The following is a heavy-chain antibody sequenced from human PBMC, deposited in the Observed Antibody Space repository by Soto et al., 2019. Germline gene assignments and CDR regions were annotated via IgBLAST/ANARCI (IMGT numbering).Heavy chain of an antibody. D-gene: IGHD6-13*01. CDR3: AKVRLGGGRIADHYYYGMDV. Sequence: PGGSLRLSCAASGFTFSSYSMNWVRQAPGKGLEWVSSISSSNNYIYYADSVKGRFTISRDNAKNSLYLQMNSLRAEDTAVYYCAKVRLGGGRIADHYYYGMDVWGQGTTVTVSS. V-gene: IGHV3-21*01. CDR2: ISSSNNYI. CDR1: GFTFSSYS. J-gene: IGHJ6*02.